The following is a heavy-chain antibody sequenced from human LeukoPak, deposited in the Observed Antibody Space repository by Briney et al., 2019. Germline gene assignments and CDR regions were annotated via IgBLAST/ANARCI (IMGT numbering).Heavy chain of an antibody. Sequence: GASLKISCKGSGYSFTSYWIGWVRQMPGKGLEWMGIIYPGDSDTRYSPSFQGQVTISADKSISTAYLQWSSLKASDTAMYYCARQSATIRPPTQYYFDYWGQGTLVTVSS. CDR2: IYPGDSDT. J-gene: IGHJ4*02. CDR1: GYSFTSYW. V-gene: IGHV5-51*01. CDR3: ARQSATIRPPTQYYFDY. D-gene: IGHD5-12*01.